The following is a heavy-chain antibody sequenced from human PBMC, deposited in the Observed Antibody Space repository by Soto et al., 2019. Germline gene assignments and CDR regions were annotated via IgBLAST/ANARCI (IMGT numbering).Heavy chain of an antibody. Sequence: QVQLQESGPGLVKPTETLSLTGTVSGGSISSYYWSWLRQPPRKGLEWIGYIYYSGSTNYNPSLKSRVTISVDTSKNQFSLKLSSVTAADTAVYYCARETSIQLWLGGYFDYWGQGTMVTVSS. J-gene: IGHJ4*02. CDR2: IYYSGST. V-gene: IGHV4-59*01. CDR3: ARETSIQLWLGGYFDY. CDR1: GGSISSYY. D-gene: IGHD5-18*01.